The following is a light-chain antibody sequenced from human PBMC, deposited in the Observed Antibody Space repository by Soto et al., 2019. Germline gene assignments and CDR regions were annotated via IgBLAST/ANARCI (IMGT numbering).Light chain of an antibody. Sequence: DLQLTQSPSSLSASVGDEVTITCRASQGISHYLTWYQQKPGRAPTLLIYGVSTLQSWVPSRFSGGQTGRNFPLTISNLQLEDFATPCSQHRYDAQFSFSGRPTVVIT. CDR2: GVS. J-gene: IGKJ5*01. CDR3: QHRYDAQFSFSGRPTVVIT. CDR1: QGISHY. V-gene: IGKV1-39*01.